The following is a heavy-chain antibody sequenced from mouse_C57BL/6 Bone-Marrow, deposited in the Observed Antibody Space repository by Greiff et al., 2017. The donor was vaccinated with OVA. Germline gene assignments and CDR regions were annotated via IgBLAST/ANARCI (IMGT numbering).Heavy chain of an antibody. D-gene: IGHD1-1*01. CDR2: IHPNSGST. CDR3: ARHYYGSSYAMDY. CDR1: GYTFTSYW. V-gene: IGHV1-64*01. Sequence: QVQLQQSGAELVKPGASVKLSCKASGYTFTSYWMHWVKQRPGPGLEWIGMIHPNSGSTNYNEKFKSKATLTVDKSSSTAYMQLSSLTSEDSAVYYCARHYYGSSYAMDYWGQGTSVTVSS. J-gene: IGHJ4*01.